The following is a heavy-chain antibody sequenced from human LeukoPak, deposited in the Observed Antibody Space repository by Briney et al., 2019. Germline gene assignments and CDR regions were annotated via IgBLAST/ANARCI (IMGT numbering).Heavy chain of an antibody. CDR2: ILTNSGNP. CDR1: GYTFTSYA. V-gene: IGHV7-4-1*02. D-gene: IGHD3-3*01. Sequence: ASVKVSCRASGYTFTSYAMYWVRQAPAQGLEWVGWILTNSGNPTYAHGSPGTIVPSWGTSDSTENLQISSLKTEDTAVYYRARLMKPDQDWWSGNTEQFDYGGEGTLDTLSS. CDR3: ARLMKPDQDWWSGNTEQFDY. J-gene: IGHJ4*02.